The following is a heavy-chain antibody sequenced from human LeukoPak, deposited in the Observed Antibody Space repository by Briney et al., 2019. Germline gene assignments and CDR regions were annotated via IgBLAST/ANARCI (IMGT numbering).Heavy chain of an antibody. CDR1: GGSISSGGYS. J-gene: IGHJ4*02. D-gene: IGHD2-2*02. V-gene: IGHV4-61*08. CDR3: ARVSRQLLLYDY. CDR2: IYYSGST. Sequence: SETLSLTCAVSGGSISSGGYSWSWIRQPPGKGLEWIGYIYYSGSTNYNPSLKSRVTTSVDTSKNQFSLKLSSVTAADTAVYYCARVSRQLLLYDYWGQGTLVTVSS.